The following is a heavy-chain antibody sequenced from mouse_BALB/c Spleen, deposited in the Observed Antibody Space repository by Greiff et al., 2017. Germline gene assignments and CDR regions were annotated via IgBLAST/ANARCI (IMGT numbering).Heavy chain of an antibody. V-gene: IGHV5-6-2*01. CDR1: GFTFSSYY. CDR3: ARQEQTGALFAY. J-gene: IGHJ3*01. D-gene: IGHD4-1*01. CDR2: INSNGGST. Sequence: DVKLVESGGGLVKLGGSLKLSCAASGFTFSSYYMSWVRQTPEKSLELVAAINSNGGSTYYPDTVKGRFTISRDNAKNTLYLQMSSLKSEDTALYYCARQEQTGALFAYWCQGTLVTVST.